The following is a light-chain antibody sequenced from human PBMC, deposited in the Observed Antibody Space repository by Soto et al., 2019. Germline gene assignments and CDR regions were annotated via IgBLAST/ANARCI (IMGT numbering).Light chain of an antibody. CDR2: YDS. V-gene: IGLV3-21*04. CDR3: HVWDRSSDHVV. Sequence: SYELTQPASVSVAPGKTARITCGGNNIGSKSVHWYQQKPGQAPVLVIYYDSDRPSGIPERFSGSNSGNTATLTISRVEAGDEADYYCHVWDRSSDHVVFGGGTKLTVL. J-gene: IGLJ2*01. CDR1: NIGSKS.